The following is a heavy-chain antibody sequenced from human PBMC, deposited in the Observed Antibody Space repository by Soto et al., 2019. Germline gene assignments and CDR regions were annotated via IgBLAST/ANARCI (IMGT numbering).Heavy chain of an antibody. CDR3: AKGAMVRGVIIIYYYYGMDV. J-gene: IGHJ6*02. CDR1: GFTFSSYA. CDR2: ISGSGGST. V-gene: IGHV3-23*01. D-gene: IGHD3-10*01. Sequence: GGSLRLSCVASGFTFSSYAMSWVRQAPGKGLEWVSAISGSGGSTYYADSVKGRFTISRDNSKNTLYLQMNSLRAEDTAVYYCAKGAMVRGVIIIYYYYGMDVWGQGTTVTVSS.